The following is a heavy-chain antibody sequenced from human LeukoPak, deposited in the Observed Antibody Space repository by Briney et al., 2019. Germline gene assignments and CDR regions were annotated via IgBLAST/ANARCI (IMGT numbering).Heavy chain of an antibody. D-gene: IGHD6-19*01. CDR2: IWYDGSND. J-gene: IGHJ3*02. CDR3: AREAGTYSSGWYGSRAFDI. CDR1: GFTFRTHG. V-gene: IGHV3-33*01. Sequence: GGSLRPSCAASGFTFRTHGMHWVRQAPGKGLEWVAVIWYDGSNDCYVDSVKGRFTISRDNSKNTLYLQMNSLRAEDTAVYYCAREAGTYSSGWYGSRAFDIWGQGTMVTVSS.